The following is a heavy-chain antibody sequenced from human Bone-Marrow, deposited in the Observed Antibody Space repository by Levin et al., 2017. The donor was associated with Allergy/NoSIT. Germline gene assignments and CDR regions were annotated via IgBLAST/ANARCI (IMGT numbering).Heavy chain of an antibody. V-gene: IGHV1-18*01. CDR1: GYTFSSYS. Sequence: ASVKVSCKAFGYTFSSYSIGWVRQAPGQGLEWMGWISAYSGKRHSAQKFQGRVTMTSERSTMTAYMELRSLQSDDTAVYYCARVISSRIYPLQVDYWGQGTLVTVSS. CDR2: ISAYSGKR. D-gene: IGHD6-13*01. CDR3: ARVISSRIYPLQVDY. J-gene: IGHJ4*02.